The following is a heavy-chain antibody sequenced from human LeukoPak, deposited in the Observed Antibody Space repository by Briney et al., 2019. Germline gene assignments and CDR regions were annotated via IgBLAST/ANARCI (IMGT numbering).Heavy chain of an antibody. Sequence: ASGTLSLTCAVYGGSFSGYYWSWIRQPPGKGLEWIGKINHSGSTNYNPSLKSRVTISVDTSKNQFSLKLSSVTAADTAVYYCARGTQLWEEFDYWGQGTLVTVSS. CDR1: GGSFSGYY. D-gene: IGHD5-18*01. CDR2: INHSGST. V-gene: IGHV4-34*01. CDR3: ARGTQLWEEFDY. J-gene: IGHJ4*02.